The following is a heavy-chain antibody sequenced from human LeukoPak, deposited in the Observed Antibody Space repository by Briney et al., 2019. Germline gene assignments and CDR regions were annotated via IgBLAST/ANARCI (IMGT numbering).Heavy chain of an antibody. Sequence: PGGSLRLSCAASGFTFSSYWVSWVRQAPGKGLEWVANIKQDGSEKYYVDSVKGRFTISRDNAKNSLYLQMNSLRAEDTAVYYCARTVRGRYYDSSGYPDHWGQGTLVTVSS. CDR1: GFTFSSYW. CDR2: IKQDGSEK. D-gene: IGHD3-22*01. J-gene: IGHJ5*02. CDR3: ARTVRGRYYDSSGYPDH. V-gene: IGHV3-7*01.